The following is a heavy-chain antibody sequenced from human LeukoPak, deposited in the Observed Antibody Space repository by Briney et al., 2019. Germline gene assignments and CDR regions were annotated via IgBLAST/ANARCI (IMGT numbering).Heavy chain of an antibody. CDR3: ARGGVGAPEWTPIDY. CDR2: INPNSGDT. CDR1: GYTFTGYY. V-gene: IGHV1-2*02. J-gene: IGHJ4*02. D-gene: IGHD1-26*01. Sequence: ASVKVSCKASGYTFTGYYMHWVRQAPGQGLEWMGWINPNSGDTNYAQKFQGRVTMTRDTSISTAYMELSRLRSDDTAVYYCARGGVGAPEWTPIDYWGQGTLVTVSS.